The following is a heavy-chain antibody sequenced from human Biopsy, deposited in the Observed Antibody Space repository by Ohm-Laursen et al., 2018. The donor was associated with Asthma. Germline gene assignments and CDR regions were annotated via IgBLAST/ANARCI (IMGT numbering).Heavy chain of an antibody. CDR1: GYTFNSAG. Sequence: SVKVSCKTSGYTFNSAGITWVRQAPGQGLEWMGWTSVYNGNTKVAQKLQDRVTMITDTSTSTAHMELRSLRSDDTAVYFCARAVDYSHYYGIDVWGQGTTVTVS. CDR2: TSVYNGNT. CDR3: ARAVDYSHYYGIDV. J-gene: IGHJ6*02. V-gene: IGHV1-18*01. D-gene: IGHD3-10*01.